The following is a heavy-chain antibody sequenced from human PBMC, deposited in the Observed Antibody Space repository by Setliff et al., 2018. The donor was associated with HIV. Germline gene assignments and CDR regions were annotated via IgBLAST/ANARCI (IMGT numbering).Heavy chain of an antibody. CDR1: GGSISTSRHY. CDR3: ARDQPQDYDSLTGYYTGRYFDY. V-gene: IGHV4-39*07. Sequence: SETLSLTCTVSGGSISTSRHYWGWIRQPPGKGLEWIGSIYHSGRTYYNPSRKSRVTISVDTSKNQFSLKLTSVTAADTAVYYCARDQPQDYDSLTGYYTGRYFDYWGRGTLVTVSS. CDR2: IYHSGRT. J-gene: IGHJ4*02. D-gene: IGHD3-9*01.